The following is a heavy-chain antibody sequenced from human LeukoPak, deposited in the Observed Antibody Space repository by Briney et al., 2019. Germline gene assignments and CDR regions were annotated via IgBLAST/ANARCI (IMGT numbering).Heavy chain of an antibody. D-gene: IGHD3-16*02. CDR2: ISAYNGNT. J-gene: IGHJ4*02. V-gene: IGHV1-18*01. CDR1: GYTFTSYG. Sequence: GASVKASCKASGYTFTSYGISWVRQAPGQGLEWMGWISAYNGNTNYAQKLQGRVTMTTDTSTSTAYMELRSLRSDDTAVYHCARDGSYIGGVIVSGDYWGQGTLVTVSS. CDR3: ARDGSYIGGVIVSGDY.